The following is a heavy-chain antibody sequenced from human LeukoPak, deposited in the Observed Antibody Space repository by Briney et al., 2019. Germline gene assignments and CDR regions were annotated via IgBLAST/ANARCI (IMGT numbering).Heavy chain of an antibody. CDR1: GFTVSSNY. D-gene: IGHD4-17*01. Sequence: PGGSLRLSCAASGFTVSSNYMSWVRQAPGKGLEWVSVIYSGGSTYYADSVKGRFTISRDNSKNTLYLQMNSLRAEDTAVYYCAREAILRYGRAFDIWGQGTMVTVSS. V-gene: IGHV3-66*01. CDR3: AREAILRYGRAFDI. CDR2: IYSGGST. J-gene: IGHJ3*02.